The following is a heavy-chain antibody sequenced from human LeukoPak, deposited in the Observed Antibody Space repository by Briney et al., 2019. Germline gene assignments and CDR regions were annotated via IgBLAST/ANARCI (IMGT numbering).Heavy chain of an antibody. V-gene: IGHV1-69*13. CDR2: IIPIFGTA. Sequence: SVKVSCKASGGTFSSYAISWVRQAPGQGLEWMGGIIPIFGTANYAQKFQGRVTITADESTSTAYMELSSLRSEDTAVYYCARVGNVMGEPGAFDIWGQGTMVTVSS. J-gene: IGHJ3*02. D-gene: IGHD3-16*01. CDR3: ARVGNVMGEPGAFDI. CDR1: GGTFSSYA.